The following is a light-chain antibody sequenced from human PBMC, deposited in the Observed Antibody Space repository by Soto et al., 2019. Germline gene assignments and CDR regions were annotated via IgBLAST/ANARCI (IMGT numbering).Light chain of an antibody. CDR1: QGIRGN. J-gene: IGKJ4*01. CDR3: LQRNDYPLT. CDR2: GAS. Sequence: DIQLTQSPSFLSASVGDRITITCRASQGIRGNLAWYQQKPGKAPKILISGASSLQRGVPSRFSGSGSGTDFTLTISCLQPEDFATYYCLQRNDYPLTFGVGTKVEIK. V-gene: IGKV1-9*01.